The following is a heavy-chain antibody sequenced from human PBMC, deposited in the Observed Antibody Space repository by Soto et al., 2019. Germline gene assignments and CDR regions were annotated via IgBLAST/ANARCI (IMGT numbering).Heavy chain of an antibody. J-gene: IGHJ4*02. CDR2: IRGSGGTT. Sequence: EVQLLESGGGLVQPGRSLRLYCAASGFTFSNYAMSWVRQAPGQGLDWVSAIRGSGGTTYYADSVMGRFPISRDNSKNTLFLQMNSLRAEDAAVYYCAKFFVETGSNSGWPWSFHYWGQGTLVTVSS. CDR3: AKFFVETGSNSGWPWSFHY. V-gene: IGHV3-23*01. D-gene: IGHD6-25*01. CDR1: GFTFSNYA.